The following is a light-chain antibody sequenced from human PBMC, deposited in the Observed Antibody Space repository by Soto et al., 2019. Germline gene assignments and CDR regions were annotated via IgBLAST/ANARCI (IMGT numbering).Light chain of an antibody. CDR3: XXXXXTPYI. CDR2: AAS. J-gene: IGKJ2*01. Sequence: DIQVTQSPSSXXXSXGXRVTITCXASQSXSTYLNWYQQKLGKAPKLQIYAASSLHSGVPSRFSGSGSGTDFTLTISXLXPXXXXTXXXXXXXXTPYIFGQGTKLEI. V-gene: IGKV1-39*01. CDR1: QSXSTY.